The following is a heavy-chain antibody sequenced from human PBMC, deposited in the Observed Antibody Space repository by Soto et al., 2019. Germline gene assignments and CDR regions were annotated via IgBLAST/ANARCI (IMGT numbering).Heavy chain of an antibody. CDR1: GFTFTNAW. CDR3: SRGNGASPS. J-gene: IGHJ5*02. V-gene: IGHV3-15*07. Sequence: GGSLRLSCAASGFTFTNAWMNWVRQAPGKGLEWVGRIKSKTDGGTTDYAAPVKGRFTISRDDSSNTLFLQMNSLKIEDTGVYYCSRGNGASPSWGQGTQVTVSS. CDR2: IKSKTDGGTT. D-gene: IGHD1-26*01.